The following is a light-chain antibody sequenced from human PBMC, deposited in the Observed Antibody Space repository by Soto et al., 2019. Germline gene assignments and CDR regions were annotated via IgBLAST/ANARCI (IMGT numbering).Light chain of an antibody. CDR3: QHSYTTPFT. Sequence: DVQMTQSPSSLTASVGDRVTITCRTSQSVSIYLNWYQLKPGKAPKLLISTASRLQSGVPSRFSGSGSGTDFTLTFSSLQPDDFATYSCQHSYTTPFTFGGGTEVQIK. CDR2: TAS. J-gene: IGKJ4*01. V-gene: IGKV1-39*01. CDR1: QSVSIY.